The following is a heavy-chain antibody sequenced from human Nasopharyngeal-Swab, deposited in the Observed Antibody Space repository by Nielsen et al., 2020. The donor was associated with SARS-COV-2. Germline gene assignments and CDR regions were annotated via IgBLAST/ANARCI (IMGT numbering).Heavy chain of an antibody. J-gene: IGHJ4*02. V-gene: IGHV3-30*03. D-gene: IGHD4-17*01. CDR3: ARDAPAHYGAFY. CDR2: IAHDASNE. Sequence: GKALKISWAASGFTFSSFGMHWVRQAPGKGLEWVAFIAHDASNEYYGDSVKGRFSISRDSSKNTLYLQMDSLRGEDTAVYYCARDAPAHYGAFYWGRGTLVTVSS. CDR1: GFTFSSFG.